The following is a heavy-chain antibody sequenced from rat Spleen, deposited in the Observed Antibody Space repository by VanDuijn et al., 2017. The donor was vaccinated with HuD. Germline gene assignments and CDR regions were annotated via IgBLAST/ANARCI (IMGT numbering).Heavy chain of an antibody. CDR3: ASLRGAPQGFAY. J-gene: IGHJ3*01. D-gene: IGHD1-11*01. CDR1: GFTFSDYY. V-gene: IGHV5-29*01. Sequence: EVQLVESDGGLVQPGRSLKLSCAASGFTFSDYYMAWVRQAPTKGLEWVATISYDGSSTYYRDSVKGRFTISRDNAKSTLYLQMDSLRSEDTATYDCASLRGAPQGFAYWGQGTLVTVSS. CDR2: ISYDGSST.